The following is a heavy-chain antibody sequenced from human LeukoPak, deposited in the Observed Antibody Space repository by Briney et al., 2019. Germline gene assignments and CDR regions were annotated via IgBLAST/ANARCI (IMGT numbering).Heavy chain of an antibody. CDR2: INSDGSST. CDR3: ARGEGYSPFDY. Sequence: PGGSLRLSCAASGFTFSSYWMHWVRQALGKGLVWVSRINSDGSSTSYADSVKGRFTISRDNAKNTLYLQMNSLRAEDTAVYYCARGEGYSPFDYWGQGTLVTVSS. J-gene: IGHJ4*02. CDR1: GFTFSSYW. D-gene: IGHD2-15*01. V-gene: IGHV3-74*01.